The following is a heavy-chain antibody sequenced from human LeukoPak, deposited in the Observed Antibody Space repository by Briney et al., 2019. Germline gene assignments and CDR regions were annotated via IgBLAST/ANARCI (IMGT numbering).Heavy chain of an antibody. J-gene: IGHJ4*02. Sequence: GGSLRLSCAASGFTFSSYAMHWVRQAPGKGLEWVAVISYDGSNKYYADSVKGRFTISRDNSKNTLYLQMNSLRAEDTAVYYCAFSTPDYYDSSGYSPPDYWGQGTLVTVSS. D-gene: IGHD3-22*01. V-gene: IGHV3-30*04. CDR3: AFSTPDYYDSSGYSPPDY. CDR2: ISYDGSNK. CDR1: GFTFSSYA.